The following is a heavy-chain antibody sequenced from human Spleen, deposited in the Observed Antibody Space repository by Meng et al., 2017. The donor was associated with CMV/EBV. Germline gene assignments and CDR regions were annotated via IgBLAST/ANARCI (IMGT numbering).Heavy chain of an antibody. Sequence: FSGYYWNWIRQTPGEGLELIGEINHNGSTNYNPSLKSRLTISVDTSKNQFSLKLRSVTAADTAVYYCARRDKLDYYGSGSYDAGMDVWGQGTTVTVSS. CDR2: INHNGST. D-gene: IGHD3-10*01. J-gene: IGHJ6*02. CDR1: FSGYY. CDR3: ARRDKLDYYGSGSYDAGMDV. V-gene: IGHV4-34*01.